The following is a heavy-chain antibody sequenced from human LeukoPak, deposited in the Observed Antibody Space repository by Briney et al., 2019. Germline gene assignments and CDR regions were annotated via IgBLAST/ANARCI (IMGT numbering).Heavy chain of an antibody. V-gene: IGHV1-46*01. CDR3: ARMGLDSSGYLPYFDY. CDR1: GYTFTSYY. D-gene: IGHD3-22*01. CDR2: INPSGGST. Sequence: ASVKVSCKASGYTFTSYYMHWVRQAPGQGLEWMGIINPSGGSTSYAQKFQGRVTMTRDTSTSTVYMELSRLRSEDTAVYYCARMGLDSSGYLPYFDYWGQGTLVTVSS. J-gene: IGHJ4*02.